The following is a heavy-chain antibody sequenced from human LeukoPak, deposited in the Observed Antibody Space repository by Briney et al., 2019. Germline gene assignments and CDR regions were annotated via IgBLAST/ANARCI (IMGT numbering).Heavy chain of an antibody. V-gene: IGHV3-30-3*01. J-gene: IGHJ4*02. Sequence: GGSLRLSCAASGFTFSSYAMHWVRQAPGKGLEWVAVISYDGSNKYYADSVKGRFTISRDNSKNTLYLQMNSLRAEDTAVYYCANGYSGYDLGYFDYWGQGTLVTVSS. CDR3: ANGYSGYDLGYFDY. CDR2: ISYDGSNK. D-gene: IGHD5-12*01. CDR1: GFTFSSYA.